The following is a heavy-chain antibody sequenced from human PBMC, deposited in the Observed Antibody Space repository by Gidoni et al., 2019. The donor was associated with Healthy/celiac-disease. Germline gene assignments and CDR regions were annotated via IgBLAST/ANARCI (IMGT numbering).Heavy chain of an antibody. J-gene: IGHJ4*02. V-gene: IGHV1-69*08. CDR2: IIPILGIA. Sequence: QVQLVQSGAEVKKPGSSVKVSCKASGGTFSSYTISWLRQAPGQGLEWMGRIIPILGIANYAQKFQGRVTITADKSTSTAYMELSSLRSEDTAVYYCARDRSSGLIDYWGQGTLVTVSS. CDR3: ARDRSSGLIDY. CDR1: GGTFSSYT. D-gene: IGHD3-22*01.